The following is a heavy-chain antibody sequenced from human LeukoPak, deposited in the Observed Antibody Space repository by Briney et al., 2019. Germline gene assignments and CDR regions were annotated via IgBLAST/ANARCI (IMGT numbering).Heavy chain of an antibody. J-gene: IGHJ4*02. D-gene: IGHD6-6*01. CDR3: ARSHHSYYFDY. CDR1: GDSISSNNYY. V-gene: IGHV4-39*01. CDR2: IYYGGST. Sequence: SETLSLTCTVSGDSISSNNYYWDWIRQPPGKGLEWIGSIYYGGSTYYNPSLKSRVTISVDTSKNQFSLKLSSVTAADTAVYYCARSHHSYYFDYWGQGALVTVSS.